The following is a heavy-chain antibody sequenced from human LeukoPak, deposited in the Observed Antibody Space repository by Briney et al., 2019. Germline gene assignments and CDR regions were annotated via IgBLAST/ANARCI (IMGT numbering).Heavy chain of an antibody. J-gene: IGHJ5*02. V-gene: IGHV4-39*07. Sequence: SETLSLTCTVSGDSISNSGYYWGWIRQSPGKGLEWIGSVYYSRGTYYNPSLKSRVTLSVDTSKNQFSLRLSSVTAADTAVYYCARSPEANWFDPWGQGTLVTVSS. CDR1: GDSISNSGYY. CDR2: VYYSRGT. CDR3: ARSPEANWFDP.